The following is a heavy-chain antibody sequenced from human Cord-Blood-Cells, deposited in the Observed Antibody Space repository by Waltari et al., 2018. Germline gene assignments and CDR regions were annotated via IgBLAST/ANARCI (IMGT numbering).Heavy chain of an antibody. CDR2: IGTAGDT. CDR3: ARDDRSSYDFDY. D-gene: IGHD6-13*01. J-gene: IGHJ4*02. V-gene: IGHV3-13*01. Sequence: EVQLVESGGGLVQPGGSLSLSCAAPGFTFSSFAMHWVRQATGKGLEWVSAIGTAGDTYYPGSVKGRFTISRENAKNSLYLQMNSLRAGDTAVYYCARDDRSSYDFDYWGQGTLVTVSS. CDR1: GFTFSSFA.